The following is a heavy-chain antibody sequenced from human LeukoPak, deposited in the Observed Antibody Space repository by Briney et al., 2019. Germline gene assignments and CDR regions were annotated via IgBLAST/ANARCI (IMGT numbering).Heavy chain of an antibody. CDR1: GRSISSGNYY. Sequence: PSQTLSLTCTVSGRSISSGNYYWSWIRQPAGKGLEWIGRIHSSGSTNYNPSLRSRVTISLDTSKNQFSLKLNSVTATDTAVYYCAREGPMFDSGSYSKSLGYWGQGFLVTVSS. CDR2: IHSSGST. CDR3: AREGPMFDSGSYSKSLGY. J-gene: IGHJ4*02. D-gene: IGHD3-10*01. V-gene: IGHV4-61*02.